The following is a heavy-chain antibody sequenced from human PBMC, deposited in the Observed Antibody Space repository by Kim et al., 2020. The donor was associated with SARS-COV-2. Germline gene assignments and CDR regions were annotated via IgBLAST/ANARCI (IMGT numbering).Heavy chain of an antibody. CDR3: AKDWDIVVVTADAFDI. V-gene: IGHV3-23*01. Sequence: GGSLRLSCAASGFTFSSYAMSWVRQAPGKGLEWVSAISGSGGSTYYADSVKGRFTTSRDNSKNTLYLQMNSLRAEDTAVYYCAKDWDIVVVTADAFDIWGRGTMVTVSS. J-gene: IGHJ3*02. CDR1: GFTFSSYA. D-gene: IGHD2-21*02. CDR2: ISGSGGST.